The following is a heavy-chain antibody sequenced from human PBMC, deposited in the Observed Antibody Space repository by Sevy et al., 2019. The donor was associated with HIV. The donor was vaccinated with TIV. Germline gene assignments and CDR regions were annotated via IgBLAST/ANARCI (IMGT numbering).Heavy chain of an antibody. Sequence: GGSLRLSCSASGFAFETYPMHWVRQAPGKGLEWVSGITWNSGNTGYADSVKGRFIVSRDNAKESLFLQMDSLRPDDTAVYFCTREDRPLTVAAGGYFDLWGQGTLVTVSS. CDR2: ITWNSGNT. D-gene: IGHD4-4*01. V-gene: IGHV3-9*01. J-gene: IGHJ4*02. CDR3: TREDRPLTVAAGGYFDL. CDR1: GFAFETYP.